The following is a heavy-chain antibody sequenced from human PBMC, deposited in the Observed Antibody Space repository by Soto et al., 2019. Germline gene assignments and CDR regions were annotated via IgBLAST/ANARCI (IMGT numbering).Heavy chain of an antibody. CDR3: ARVSCGGDCYSIGYFQH. V-gene: IGHV3-33*01. D-gene: IGHD2-21*02. CDR2: IWYDGSNK. Sequence: QVQLVESGGGVVQPGRSLRLSCAASGFTFSSYGMHWVRQAPGKGLEWVAVIWYDGSNKYYADSVKGRFTISRDNSKNTLYLQMNSLRAEDTAVYYGARVSCGGDCYSIGYFQHWGQGTLVTVSS. CDR1: GFTFSSYG. J-gene: IGHJ1*01.